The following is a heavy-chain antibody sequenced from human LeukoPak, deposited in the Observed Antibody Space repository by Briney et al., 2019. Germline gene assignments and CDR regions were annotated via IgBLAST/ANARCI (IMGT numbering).Heavy chain of an antibody. CDR1: GFTFSSYA. CDR3: ARAVVDILTGYYFDY. J-gene: IGHJ4*02. D-gene: IGHD3-9*01. CDR2: ISYDGSNK. Sequence: QPGGSLRLSCAASGFTFSSYAMHWVRQAPGKGLEWVAVISYDGSNKYYADSVKGRFTISRDNSKNTLYLQMNSLRAEDTAVYYCARAVVDILTGYYFDYWGQGTLVTVSS. V-gene: IGHV3-30-3*01.